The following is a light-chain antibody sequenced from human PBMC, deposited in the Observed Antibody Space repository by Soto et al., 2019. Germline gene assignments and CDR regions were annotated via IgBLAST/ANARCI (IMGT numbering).Light chain of an antibody. J-gene: IGKJ1*01. CDR2: KAS. Sequence: DIQMTQSPSSLSASVGDRVTITCQASQDISNYLNWYLQKPGKAPKLLIYKASTLKSGVPSRFSGSGSGTEFTLTISSLQPDDFATYYCQHYNSYSEAFGQGTKVDIK. CDR1: QDISNY. V-gene: IGKV1-5*03. CDR3: QHYNSYSEA.